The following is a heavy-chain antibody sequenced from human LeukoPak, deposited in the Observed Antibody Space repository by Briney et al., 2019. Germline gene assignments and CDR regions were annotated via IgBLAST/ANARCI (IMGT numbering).Heavy chain of an antibody. CDR3: ARLSRMGLLSHHDAFDI. CDR2: IYTSGST. CDR1: GGSISSYY. V-gene: IGHV4-4*09. Sequence: SETLSLTCTVSGGSISSYYWSWIRQPPGGGLEWIGYIYTSGSTNYNPSLKSRVTISVDTSKNQFSLKLSSVTAADTAVYYCARLSRMGLLSHHDAFDIWGQGQWSPSLQ. J-gene: IGHJ3*02. D-gene: IGHD1-26*01.